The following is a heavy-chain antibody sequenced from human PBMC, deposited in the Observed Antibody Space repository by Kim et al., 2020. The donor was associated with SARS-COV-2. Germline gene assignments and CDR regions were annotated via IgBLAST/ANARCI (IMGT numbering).Heavy chain of an antibody. J-gene: IGHJ3*02. CDR1: GGSISSGGYY. V-gene: IGHV4-31*03. CDR3: ARGRRPHTMVRGVIPPAFDI. D-gene: IGHD3-10*01. CDR2: IYYSGST. Sequence: SETLSLTCTVSGGSISSGGYYWSWIRQHPGKGLEWIGYIYYSGSTYYNPSLKSRVTISVDTSKNQFSLKLSSVTAADTAVYYCARGRRPHTMVRGVIPPAFDIWGQGTMVTVSS.